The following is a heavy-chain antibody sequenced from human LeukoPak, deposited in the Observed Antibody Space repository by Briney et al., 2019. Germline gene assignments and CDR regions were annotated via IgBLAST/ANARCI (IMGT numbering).Heavy chain of an antibody. CDR3: LYYYDSSGYYLPDH. Sequence: GGSLRLSCTASGLTFGEYAMSWVRQAPGKGLEWVGVIRSKAYGGTTEYAASVKGRFTISRDDSKSIAYLQMNSLKSEDTAVYHCLYYYDSSGYYLPDHWDQGTLVTVSS. J-gene: IGHJ4*02. CDR1: GLTFGEYA. V-gene: IGHV3-49*04. CDR2: IRSKAYGGTT. D-gene: IGHD3-22*01.